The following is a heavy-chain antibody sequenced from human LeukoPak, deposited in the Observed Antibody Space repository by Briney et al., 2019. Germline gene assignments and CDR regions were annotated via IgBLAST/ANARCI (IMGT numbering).Heavy chain of an antibody. J-gene: IGHJ4*02. CDR1: GFTFSSYS. D-gene: IGHD3-10*01. CDR2: ISSSSYI. Sequence: PGGSLRLSCAASGFTFSSYSMNWVRQAPGKGLEWASSISSSSYIYYADSVKGRFTISRDNAKSSLYLQMNSLRAEDTAVYYCARGSGPPGDYWGQGTLVTVSS. V-gene: IGHV3-21*01. CDR3: ARGSGPPGDY.